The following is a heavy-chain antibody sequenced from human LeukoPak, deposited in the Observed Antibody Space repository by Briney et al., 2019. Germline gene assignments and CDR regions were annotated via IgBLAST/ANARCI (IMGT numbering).Heavy chain of an antibody. Sequence: AAVKVSCKDSVGTLSRHAISWVRQAPGQALEWVGGILAISGTANYAQQFQGRVTITPDESTSTAYMELSSLRSEDTAVYYCASGVRFLEWVNWFDPWGEGTLVTAYS. V-gene: IGHV1-69*13. CDR3: ASGVRFLEWVNWFDP. CDR2: ILAISGTA. D-gene: IGHD3-3*01. CDR1: VGTLSRHA. J-gene: IGHJ5*02.